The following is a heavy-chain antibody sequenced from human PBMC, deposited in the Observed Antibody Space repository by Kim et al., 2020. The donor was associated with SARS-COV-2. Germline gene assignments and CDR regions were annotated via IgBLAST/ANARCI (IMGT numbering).Heavy chain of an antibody. CDR3: ARRQFTSGWYYFDY. Sequence: SAESVKGRSTISRDTAKNTLYLQMNSLRAEGTAVYYCARRQFTSGWYYFDYWGQGTLVTVSS. V-gene: IGHV3-74*01. D-gene: IGHD6-19*01. J-gene: IGHJ4*02.